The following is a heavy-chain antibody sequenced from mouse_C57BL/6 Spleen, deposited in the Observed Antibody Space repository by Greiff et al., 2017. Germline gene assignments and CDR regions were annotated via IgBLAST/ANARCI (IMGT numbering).Heavy chain of an antibody. D-gene: IGHD1-1*01. V-gene: IGHV1-76*01. J-gene: IGHJ2*01. CDR1: GYTFTDYY. CDR2: IYPGSGNT. CDR3: ARGAAYYGSSYPFDY. Sequence: VQLVESGAELVRPGASVKLSCKASGYTFTDYYINWVKQRPGQGLEWIARIYPGSGNTYYNEKFKGKATLTAEKSSSTAYMQLSSLTSEDSAVYFCARGAAYYGSSYPFDYWGQGTTLTVSS.